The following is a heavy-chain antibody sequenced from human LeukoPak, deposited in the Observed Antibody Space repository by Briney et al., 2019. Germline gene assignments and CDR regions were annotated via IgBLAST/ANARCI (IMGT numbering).Heavy chain of an antibody. J-gene: IGHJ4*02. D-gene: IGHD5-12*01. CDR3: ARANVDIVATEFDY. Sequence: SETLSLTCTVSGGSISSYYWSWIRQPPGKGLEWIGYIYYSGSTNYNPSLKSRVTISVDTSKNQFSLKLSSVTAADTAVYYCARANVDIVATEFDYWGQGTLVTVSS. CDR2: IYYSGST. V-gene: IGHV4-59*01. CDR1: GGSISSYY.